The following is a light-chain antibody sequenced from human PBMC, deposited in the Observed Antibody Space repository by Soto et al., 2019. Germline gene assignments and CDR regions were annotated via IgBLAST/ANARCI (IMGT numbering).Light chain of an antibody. CDR1: QSLSDN. CDR2: RAS. V-gene: IGKV3-15*01. CDR3: QQYGNWPPWP. J-gene: IGKJ1*01. Sequence: QSPDVRAVSRGGTVTHSCRASQSLSDNLAWYQQTPGQAPRLLIFRASSRASGVPARFSGGGSGTEFTLTIRTLQSEDFAVYYCQQYGNWPPWPCAPGTKVDNK.